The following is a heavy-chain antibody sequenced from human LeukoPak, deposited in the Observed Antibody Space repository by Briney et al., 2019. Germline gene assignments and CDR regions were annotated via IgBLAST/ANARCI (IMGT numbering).Heavy chain of an antibody. J-gene: IGHJ4*02. CDR1: GGSFSGLH. Sequence: SETLSLTCAVYGGSFSGLHCYWIRQPPGKGLEWIGSIYSSGSTYYSPSLKSRVTISVDTSKNQFSLKLSSVTAADTSVYFCARRHGDSSGFAYWGQGTLVTVSS. CDR3: ARRHGDSSGFAY. CDR2: IYSSGST. V-gene: IGHV4-34*01. D-gene: IGHD3-22*01.